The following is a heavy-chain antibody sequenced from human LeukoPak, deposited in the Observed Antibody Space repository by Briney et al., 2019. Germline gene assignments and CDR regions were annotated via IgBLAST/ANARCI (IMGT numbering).Heavy chain of an antibody. J-gene: IGHJ6*02. CDR3: ARVPYGGYYYYGMDV. V-gene: IGHV3-48*02. CDR2: ISSSSSTV. CDR1: GFTFSSYA. D-gene: IGHD2-15*01. Sequence: RGSLRLSCAASGFTFSSYAMSWVRQAPGKGLEWVSYISSSSSTVYYADSVRGRFTISRDNAKNSLYLQMNSLRDEDTAVYYCARVPYGGYYYYGMDVWGQGTTVTVSS.